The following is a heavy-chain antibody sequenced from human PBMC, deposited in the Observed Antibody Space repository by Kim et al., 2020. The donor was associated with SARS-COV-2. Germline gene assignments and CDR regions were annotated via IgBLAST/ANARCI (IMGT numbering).Heavy chain of an antibody. J-gene: IGHJ6*02. Sequence: QKFPDRVTMTRETSTTTVYMELSSLRSEDTAVYYCARDIATTDYGMDVWGQGTTVTVSS. D-gene: IGHD1-26*01. CDR3: ARDIATTDYGMDV. V-gene: IGHV1-46*01.